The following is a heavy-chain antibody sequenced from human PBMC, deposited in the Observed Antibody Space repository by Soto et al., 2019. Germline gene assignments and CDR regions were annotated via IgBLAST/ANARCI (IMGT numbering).Heavy chain of an antibody. CDR2: ISAYNGNT. V-gene: IGHV1-18*01. Sequence: AASVKVSCKASGYTFTSYGISWVRQAPGQGLEWMGWISAYNGNTNYAQKLQGRVTMTTDTSTSTAYMELRSLRSDDTAVYYCARSLLRFLTPFMFDPWGQGTLVTVSS. D-gene: IGHD3-3*01. CDR3: ARSLLRFLTPFMFDP. J-gene: IGHJ5*02. CDR1: GYTFTSYG.